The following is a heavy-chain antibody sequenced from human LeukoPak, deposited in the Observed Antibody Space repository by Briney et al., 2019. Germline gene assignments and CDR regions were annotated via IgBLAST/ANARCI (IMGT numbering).Heavy chain of an antibody. CDR3: ASVHTAMVTFDY. D-gene: IGHD5-18*01. CDR1: GFTVSSNY. J-gene: IGHJ4*02. Sequence: GGSPRLSCAASGFTVSSNYMSWVRQAPGKGLEWVSAISGSGGSTYYADSVKGRFTISRDNSKNTLYLQMNSLRAEDTAVYYCASVHTAMVTFDYWGQGTLVTVSS. V-gene: IGHV3-23*01. CDR2: ISGSGGST.